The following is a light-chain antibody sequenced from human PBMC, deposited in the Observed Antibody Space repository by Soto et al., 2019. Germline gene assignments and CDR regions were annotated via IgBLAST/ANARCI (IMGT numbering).Light chain of an antibody. CDR3: QQSYSTPWT. V-gene: IGKV1-39*01. J-gene: IGKJ1*01. CDR2: AAS. CDR1: QSISSY. Sequence: QSPSSLXAXXXXXVTXTXXASQSISSYLNWYQQKPGKAPKLLIYAASSLQSGVPSRFSGSGSGTDFTLTISSLQPEDFATYYCQQSYSTPWTFGQGTKVEIK.